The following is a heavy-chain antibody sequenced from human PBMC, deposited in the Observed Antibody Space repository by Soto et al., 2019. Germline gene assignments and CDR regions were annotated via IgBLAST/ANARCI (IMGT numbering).Heavy chain of an antibody. Sequence: GASVKVSCKASGGTFSSHAISWVRQAPGQGLEWMGWISAYNGNTNYAQKLQGRVTMTTDTSTSTAYMELRSLRSDDTAVYYCAREVGRGYSYGLIGAFDIWGQGTMVTVSS. D-gene: IGHD5-18*01. CDR2: ISAYNGNT. CDR3: AREVGRGYSYGLIGAFDI. CDR1: GGTFSSHA. J-gene: IGHJ3*02. V-gene: IGHV1-18*01.